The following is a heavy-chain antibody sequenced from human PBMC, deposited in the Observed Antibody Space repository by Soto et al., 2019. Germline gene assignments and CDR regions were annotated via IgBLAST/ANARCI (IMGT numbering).Heavy chain of an antibody. V-gene: IGHV1-69*15. CDR2: IIPIFGST. J-gene: IGHJ5*02. D-gene: IGHD3-16*01. CDR3: AKDGGKDEYFGNWFDP. CDR1: GGTFSNYA. Sequence: QVQLLQSGAEVKKPGSSVKVSCKASGGTFSNYAITWVRQAPGQGLEWLGRIIPIFGSTNFAQKFQGRVTLTADESTTTVYMELSSLRSDDTAVYYCAKDGGKDEYFGNWFDPWGQGTLVTVSS.